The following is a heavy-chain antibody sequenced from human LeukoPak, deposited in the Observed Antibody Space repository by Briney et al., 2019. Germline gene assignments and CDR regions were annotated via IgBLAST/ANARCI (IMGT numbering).Heavy chain of an antibody. CDR1: GFTFSDYE. D-gene: IGHD3-3*01. V-gene: IGHV3-48*03. Sequence: AGGPLRLSCAASGFTFSDYEMNWVRQAPGKGLEWILHISTSGSIIHYADSVKGRFTISRDNAKNSLYLQMNSLRAEDTAVYYCARGEIFGVVITDAFDIWGQGTMVTVSS. J-gene: IGHJ3*02. CDR3: ARGEIFGVVITDAFDI. CDR2: ISTSGSII.